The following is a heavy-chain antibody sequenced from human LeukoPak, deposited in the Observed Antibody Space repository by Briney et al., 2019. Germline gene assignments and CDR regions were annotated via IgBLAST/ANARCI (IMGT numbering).Heavy chain of an antibody. V-gene: IGHV4-59*01. CDR3: ARVQCSSTSCISHWYFDL. Sequence: SETLSLTCTVSGGSISSYYWSWIRQPPGKGLEWIGYIYYSGSINYNPSLKSRVTISVDTSKNQFSLKLSSVTAADTAVYYCARVQCSSTSCISHWYFDLWGRGTLVTVSS. J-gene: IGHJ2*01. CDR1: GGSISSYY. D-gene: IGHD2-2*01. CDR2: IYYSGSI.